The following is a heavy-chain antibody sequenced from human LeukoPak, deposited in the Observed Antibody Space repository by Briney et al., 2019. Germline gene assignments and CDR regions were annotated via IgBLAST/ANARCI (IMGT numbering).Heavy chain of an antibody. Sequence: GGSLRLSCAASGFTFSSYWMSWVRQAPGKGLEWVANIKQDGSEKYYVDSVKGRFTIPRDNAKNSLYLQMNSLRAEDTAVYYCAREYSGSYDAFDIWGQGTMVTVSS. CDR3: AREYSGSYDAFDI. CDR1: GFTFSSYW. V-gene: IGHV3-7*01. J-gene: IGHJ3*02. D-gene: IGHD1-26*01. CDR2: IKQDGSEK.